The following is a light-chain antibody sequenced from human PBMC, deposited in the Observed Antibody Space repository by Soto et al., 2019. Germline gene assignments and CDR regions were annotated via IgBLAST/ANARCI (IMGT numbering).Light chain of an antibody. J-gene: IGKJ1*01. CDR1: QTIRTS. CDR2: AAS. V-gene: IGKV1-39*01. CDR3: QQTYATPPT. Sequence: DIQMTQSPSSLSASVGDRVILTCRASQTIRTSLNWYQQNPGKAPKLLIYAASTLHSGVPSRFSGSGSGTDFTLSISNLQPEDFATYFCQQTYATPPTFGQGTKVEI.